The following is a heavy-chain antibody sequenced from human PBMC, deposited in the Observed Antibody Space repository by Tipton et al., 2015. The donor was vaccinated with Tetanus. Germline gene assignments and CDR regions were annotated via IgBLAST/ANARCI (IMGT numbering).Heavy chain of an antibody. CDR2: IYYSGST. V-gene: IGHV4-31*03. D-gene: IGHD3-9*01. CDR3: ASTSYHILTGDPTDS. CDR1: GGSISSGGYY. Sequence: LRLSCTVSGGSISSGGYYWSWIRQHPGKGLEWIGYIYYSGSTYYNPSLQSRVTISLDTSKNQFSLNLTSVTAADTAVYYCASTSYHILTGDPTDSWGQGILVTVSS. J-gene: IGHJ4*02.